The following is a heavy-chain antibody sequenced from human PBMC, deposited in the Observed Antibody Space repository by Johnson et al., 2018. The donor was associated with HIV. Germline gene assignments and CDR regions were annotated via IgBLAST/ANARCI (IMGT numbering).Heavy chain of an antibody. J-gene: IGHJ3*02. D-gene: IGHD6-13*01. V-gene: IGHV3-74*01. Sequence: VQLVESGGGVVQPGRSLRLSCAASGFTFSSYWMHWVRQVPGKGLMWVSRIKTDGSSTWYAASVKGRFTISRDKSKNTVSLQMNGLRAEDTAVYHCAKDLYSSSWTNDAFDIWGQGTMVTVSS. CDR3: AKDLYSSSWTNDAFDI. CDR2: IKTDGSST. CDR1: GFTFSSYW.